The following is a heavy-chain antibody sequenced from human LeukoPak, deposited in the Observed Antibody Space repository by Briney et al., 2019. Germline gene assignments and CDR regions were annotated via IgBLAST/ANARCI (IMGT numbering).Heavy chain of an antibody. V-gene: IGHV1-2*06. J-gene: IGHJ6*02. Sequence: GASVKVSCKASGYTFTGYYIHWVRQAPGQGLEWMGRINPNSGGPNYAQKFQGRVTMTRDTSISTAYMELSRLRSDDTAVYYCARRATYYYGMDVWGQGTTVTVSS. CDR1: GYTFTGYY. CDR3: ARRATYYYGMDV. CDR2: INPNSGGP.